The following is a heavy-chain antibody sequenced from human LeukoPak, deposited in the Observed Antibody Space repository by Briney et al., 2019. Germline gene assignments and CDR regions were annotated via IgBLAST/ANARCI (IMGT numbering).Heavy chain of an antibody. CDR3: ARSQSLGY. Sequence: GGSLRLSCAASGFTFSSYWMSWVRQAPGKGLEWVANIKHDGSDKYYVDSVKGRFTISRDNAENSLYLQMNSLRAEDTAMYYCARSQSLGYWGQGTLVTVSS. V-gene: IGHV3-7*04. J-gene: IGHJ4*02. CDR2: IKHDGSDK. CDR1: GFTFSSYW.